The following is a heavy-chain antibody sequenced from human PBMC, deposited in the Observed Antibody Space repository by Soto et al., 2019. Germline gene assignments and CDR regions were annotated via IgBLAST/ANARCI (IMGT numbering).Heavy chain of an antibody. Sequence: SETLSLTCAVYGGSFSGYYWSWIRQPPGKGLEWIGEINHSGSTNYNPSLKSRVTISVDTSKNQFSLKLSSVTAADTAVYYCARTPPTVTTTLYFDYWGRGTLVTVS. CDR3: ARTPPTVTTTLYFDY. V-gene: IGHV4-34*01. CDR1: GGSFSGYY. J-gene: IGHJ4*02. D-gene: IGHD4-17*01. CDR2: INHSGST.